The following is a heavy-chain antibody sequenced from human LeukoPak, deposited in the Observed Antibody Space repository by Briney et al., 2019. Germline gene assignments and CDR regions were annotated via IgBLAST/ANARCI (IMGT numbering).Heavy chain of an antibody. CDR3: AKESSGWYGRTYYYYAMDV. V-gene: IGHV3-23*01. CDR2: ISGSGGST. Sequence: GGSLRLSCVASGFTFRTYAMSWVRQAPGKGLEWVSGISGSGGSTYYADSVKGRFTISRDNSKNTLYLQMNSLRAEDTAVYYCAKESSGWYGRTYYYYAMDVWGQGTTVTVSS. J-gene: IGHJ6*02. CDR1: GFTFRTYA. D-gene: IGHD6-19*01.